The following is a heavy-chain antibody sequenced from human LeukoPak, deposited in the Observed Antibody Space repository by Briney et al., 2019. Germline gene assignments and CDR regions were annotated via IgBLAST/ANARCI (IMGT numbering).Heavy chain of an antibody. J-gene: IGHJ4*02. D-gene: IGHD1-26*01. CDR1: GYNFTSYW. CDR3: ARRRSYYFDY. Sequence: EAPEISCWGSGYNFTSYWNGRVRQMPGKGLGGRVIIYPGESDTRYSPSFEGPVTISADKSISTAYLQWSRLKASDTAMYYCARRRSYYFDYWGQGTLVTVSS. V-gene: IGHV5-51*01. CDR2: IYPGESDT.